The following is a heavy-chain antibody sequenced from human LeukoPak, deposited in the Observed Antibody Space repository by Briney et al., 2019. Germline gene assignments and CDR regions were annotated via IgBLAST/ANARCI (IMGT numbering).Heavy chain of an antibody. CDR3: ARGSTKNYFDY. J-gene: IGHJ4*02. Sequence: KSSETLSLTCTVSGASFNSFYWSWIRQPPGKGLEWVGYIYYSGSTNYNPSLKSRVTISVDMSMNQFSLKLSSVTAADTALYYCARGSTKNYFDYWGQGTLVTVSS. CDR2: IYYSGST. V-gene: IGHV4-59*13. CDR1: GASFNSFY.